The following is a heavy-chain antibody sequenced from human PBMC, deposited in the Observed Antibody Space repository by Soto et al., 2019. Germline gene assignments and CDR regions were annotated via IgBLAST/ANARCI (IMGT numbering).Heavy chain of an antibody. CDR1: GFTFNNYA. J-gene: IGHJ4*02. CDR2: ISGGGDTT. D-gene: IGHD3-10*01. Sequence: EVQLLESGGGLVQPGGSLRLSCAASGFTFNNYAMTWVRQAPGKGLEWVSAISGGGDTTSYADSVKGRFTVSRDGSKNTLYLQMPSLRAEDTALYYCAKGRGGSGSLTPRVDFWGQGTLVTVSS. V-gene: IGHV3-23*01. CDR3: AKGRGGSGSLTPRVDF.